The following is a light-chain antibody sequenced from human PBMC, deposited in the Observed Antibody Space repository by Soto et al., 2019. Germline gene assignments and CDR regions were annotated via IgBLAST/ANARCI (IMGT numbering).Light chain of an antibody. V-gene: IGKV3-20*01. CDR1: ESLITKA. J-gene: IGKJ3*01. Sequence: EIVLTQSPGTLSLSPGETATVSCRATESLITKALAWYQQKPGQAPRLLIYGAFTRDAALPDRFNGSGSGTDFALTISRLELEDSAVYYCQQYGVSPLTFGPGTKVEIK. CDR3: QQYGVSPLT. CDR2: GAF.